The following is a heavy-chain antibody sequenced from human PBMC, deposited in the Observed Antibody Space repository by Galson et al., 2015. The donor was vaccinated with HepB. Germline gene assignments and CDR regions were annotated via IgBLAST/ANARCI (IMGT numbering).Heavy chain of an antibody. CDR1: GFTFSNAW. J-gene: IGHJ6*02. V-gene: IGHV3-15*01. Sequence: SLRLSCAASGFTFSNAWMSWVRQAPGKGLEWVGRIKSKTDGGTTDYAAPVKGRFTISRDDSKNTLYLQMNSLKTEDTAVYYCTTDSGGIAARQGLNYYYYYGMDVWGQGTTVTVSS. CDR3: TTDSGGIAARQGLNYYYYYGMDV. CDR2: IKSKTDGGTT. D-gene: IGHD6-6*01.